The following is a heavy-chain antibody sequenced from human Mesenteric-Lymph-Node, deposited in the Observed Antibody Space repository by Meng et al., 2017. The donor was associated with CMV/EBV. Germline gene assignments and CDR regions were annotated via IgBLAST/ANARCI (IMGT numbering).Heavy chain of an antibody. CDR3: ARAAYYYGSGMISYYFDY. CDR1: VSSGSYY. V-gene: IGHV4-61*01. Sequence: VSSGSYYWSWIRQPPGKGLEWIGYIYYSGSTNYNPSLKSRVTISVDMSKNQFSLKLSSVTAADTAMYYCARAAYYYGSGMISYYFDYWGQGTLVTVSS. D-gene: IGHD3-10*01. J-gene: IGHJ4*02. CDR2: IYYSGST.